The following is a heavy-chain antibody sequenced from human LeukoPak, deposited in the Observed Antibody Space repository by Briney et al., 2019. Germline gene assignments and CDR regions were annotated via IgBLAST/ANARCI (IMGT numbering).Heavy chain of an antibody. J-gene: IGHJ5*02. CDR3: ARENIAAAGDWFDP. CDR1: GFTVSSNY. D-gene: IGHD6-13*01. CDR2: IYSGGST. V-gene: IGHV3-66*02. Sequence: GESLKISCAASGFTVSSNYMSWVRQAPGKGLEWVSVIYSGGSTYYADSVKGRFTISRDNSKNTLYLQMNSLRAEDTAVYYCARENIAAAGDWFDPWGQGTLVTVSS.